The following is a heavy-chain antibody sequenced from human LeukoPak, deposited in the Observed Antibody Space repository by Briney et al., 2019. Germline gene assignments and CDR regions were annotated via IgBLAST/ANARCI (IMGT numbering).Heavy chain of an antibody. V-gene: IGHV3-53*01. D-gene: IGHD4-17*01. CDR2: IYSGGYT. CDR1: GFTVSSNY. J-gene: IGHJ4*02. Sequence: GGSLRLSCAASGFTVSSNYMSWVRQAPGKGLEWVSVIYSGGYTYYADSVKGRFTISRDNSKNTLYLQMNSLRADDTAVYYCARGMTTVTTSFDYWGQGTLVTVSS. CDR3: ARGMTTVTTSFDY.